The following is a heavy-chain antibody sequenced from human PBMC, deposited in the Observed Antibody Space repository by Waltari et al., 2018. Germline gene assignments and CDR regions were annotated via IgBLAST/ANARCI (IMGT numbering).Heavy chain of an antibody. V-gene: IGHV1-2*06. CDR2: INPNSGGT. J-gene: IGHJ4*02. CDR1: GYTFTGYY. Sequence: QVQLVQSGAEVKKPGASVKVSCKASGYTFTGYYMHWVRQAPGQGLEWMGRINPNSGGTKYAQKFQGRVTMTRDTSISTAYMELSRLRSDDTAVYYCARGTAMVSYSSLGYWGQGTLVTVSS. CDR3: ARGTAMVSYSSLGY. D-gene: IGHD5-18*01.